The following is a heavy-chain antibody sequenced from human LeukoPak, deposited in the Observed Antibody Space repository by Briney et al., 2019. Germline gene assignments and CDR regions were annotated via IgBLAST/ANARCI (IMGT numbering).Heavy chain of an antibody. CDR2: IGGSGANT. CDR1: GFTFSSYG. V-gene: IGHV3-23*01. J-gene: IGHJ4*02. D-gene: IGHD3-22*01. CDR3: AKTNGYYDL. Sequence: GGSLRLSCAASGFTFSSYGMSWVRKAPGKGLEWVSSIGGSGANTYYADSVKGRFTISRDNSKSTMYLQMNSLRAEDTAVYHCAKTNGYYDLWGQGTLVTVSS.